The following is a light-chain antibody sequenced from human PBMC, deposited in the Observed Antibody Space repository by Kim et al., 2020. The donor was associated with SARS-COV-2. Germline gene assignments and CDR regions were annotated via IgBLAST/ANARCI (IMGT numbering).Light chain of an antibody. V-gene: IGLV2-14*04. CDR1: SSDVGGYNY. CDR2: DVS. J-gene: IGLJ1*01. CDR3: SSYTSSSTYV. Sequence: GQPNTISCTGTSSDVGGYNYVSWYQQHPGKAPKLMIYDVSKRPSGVSNRFSGSKSGNTASLTISGLQAEDEADYYCSSYTSSSTYVFGTGTKVTVL.